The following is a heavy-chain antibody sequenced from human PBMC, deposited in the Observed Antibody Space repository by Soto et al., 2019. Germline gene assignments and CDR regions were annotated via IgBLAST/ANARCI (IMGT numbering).Heavy chain of an antibody. D-gene: IGHD6-13*01. CDR1: GGNFTSYA. Sequence: QVQLVQSGAEVKKPGSSVKVSCKASGGNFTSYAISWVRQAPGQGLEFMGGIVPLFGTTNYAHKFRGRVTVTADEPTSRVYMEMSSLRSEDTTVYYCAKASGRSWYNWFDPWGQGTLVTVST. J-gene: IGHJ5*02. V-gene: IGHV1-69*01. CDR3: AKASGRSWYNWFDP. CDR2: IVPLFGTT.